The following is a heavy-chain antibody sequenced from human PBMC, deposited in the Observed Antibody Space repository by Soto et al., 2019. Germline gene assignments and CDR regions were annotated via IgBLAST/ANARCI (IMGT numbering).Heavy chain of an antibody. V-gene: IGHV1-69*02. D-gene: IGHD5-12*01. CDR1: GGTFSSYT. Sequence: SVKVSCKASGGTFSSYTISWVRQAPGQGLEWMGRIIPILGIANYAQKFQGRVTITADKSTSTAYMELSSLRSEDTAVYYCASRRVEMATITTFDAFDIWGQGTMVTVSS. CDR2: IIPILGIA. J-gene: IGHJ3*02. CDR3: ASRRVEMATITTFDAFDI.